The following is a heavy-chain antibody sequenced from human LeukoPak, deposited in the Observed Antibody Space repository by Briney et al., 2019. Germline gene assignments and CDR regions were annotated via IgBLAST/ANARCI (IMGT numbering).Heavy chain of an antibody. CDR1: GFTFSSYS. Sequence: GGSLGLSCAASGFTFSSYSMNWVRQAPGKGLEWVSSISSSSSYIYYADSVKGRFTISRDNAKNSLYLQMNSLRAEDTAVYYCAGGAPNYGDPSSYWGQGTLVTVSS. J-gene: IGHJ4*02. CDR2: ISSSSSYI. D-gene: IGHD4-17*01. V-gene: IGHV3-21*01. CDR3: AGGAPNYGDPSSY.